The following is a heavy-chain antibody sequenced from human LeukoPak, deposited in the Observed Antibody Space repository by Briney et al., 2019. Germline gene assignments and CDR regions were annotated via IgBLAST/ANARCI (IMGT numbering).Heavy chain of an antibody. CDR1: GGSISSGGYY. V-gene: IGHV4-30-2*01. CDR3: AREQLLWFGDWFDP. Sequence: SETLSLTCTVSGGSISSGGYYWSWIRQPPGKGLEWIGYIYHSGSTYYNPSLKSRVTISVDRSKNQFSLKLSSVTAADTAVYYCAREQLLWFGDWFDPWGQGTLVTVSS. D-gene: IGHD3-10*01. J-gene: IGHJ5*02. CDR2: IYHSGST.